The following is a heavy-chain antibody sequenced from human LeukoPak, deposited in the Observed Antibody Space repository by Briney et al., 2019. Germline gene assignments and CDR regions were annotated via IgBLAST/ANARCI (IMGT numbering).Heavy chain of an antibody. CDR1: GYTFTSYD. CDR3: ARGTAMSDVGWFDP. CDR2: MNPNSGNT. Sequence: ASVKVSCKASGYTFTSYDINWVRQATGQGLEWMGWMNPNSGNTGCAQKFQGRVTMTRNTSISTAYMELSSLRSEDTAVYYCARGTAMSDVGWFDPWGQGTLVTVSS. J-gene: IGHJ5*02. D-gene: IGHD5-18*01. V-gene: IGHV1-8*01.